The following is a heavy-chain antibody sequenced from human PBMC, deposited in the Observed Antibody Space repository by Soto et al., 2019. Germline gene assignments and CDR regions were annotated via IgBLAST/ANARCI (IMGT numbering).Heavy chain of an antibody. CDR2: ISYDGSNK. V-gene: IGHV3-30*03. CDR1: GFTFSSYG. Sequence: GGSLRLSCAASGFTFSSYGMHWVRQAPGKGLEWVAVISYDGSNKYYADSVKGRFTISRDNSKNTLSLQMNSLRAEDTAVYYCASRSSGYYWDYWGRATLVTVSS. CDR3: ASRSSGYYWDY. J-gene: IGHJ4*02. D-gene: IGHD3-22*01.